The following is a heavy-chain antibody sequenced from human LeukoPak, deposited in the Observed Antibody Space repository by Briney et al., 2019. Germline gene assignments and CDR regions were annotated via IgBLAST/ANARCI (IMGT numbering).Heavy chain of an antibody. J-gene: IGHJ3*01. V-gene: IGHV3-48*04. CDR3: ARIDYYGSGRNGMDV. CDR1: GFTFSSYS. Sequence: GGSLRLSCAASGFTFSSYSMNWVRQAPGKGLEWVSYISSSSSTIYYADSVKGRFTISRDNAKNSLYLQMNSLRAEDTAVYYCARIDYYGSGRNGMDVWGQGTMVTVSS. D-gene: IGHD3-10*01. CDR2: ISSSSSTI.